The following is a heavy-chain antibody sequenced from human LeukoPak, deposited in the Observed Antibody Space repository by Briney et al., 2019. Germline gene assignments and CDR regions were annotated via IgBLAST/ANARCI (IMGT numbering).Heavy chain of an antibody. CDR3: AKLFKITFQVYYLDY. J-gene: IGHJ4*02. CDR1: GFTFSSYA. CDR2: ISGSGGST. D-gene: IGHD3-16*01. V-gene: IGHV3-23*01. Sequence: GGSLRLSCAASGFTFSSYAMSWVRQAPGKGLEWVSTISGSGGSTYYADSVKGRFTISRDNSKNTLYMQMNSLRAEDTAVYYCAKLFKITFQVYYLDYWGQGTLVTVSS.